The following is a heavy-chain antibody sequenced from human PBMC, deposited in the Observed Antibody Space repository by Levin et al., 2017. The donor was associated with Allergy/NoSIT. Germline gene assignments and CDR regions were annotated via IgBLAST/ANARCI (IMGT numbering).Heavy chain of an antibody. CDR3: ARDRHPYYDFPTGYVRDAFDI. D-gene: IGHD3-3*01. J-gene: IGHJ3*02. Sequence: PGGSLRLSCAASGFTFSSYSMNWVRQAPGKGLEWVSSISSSSSYIYYADSVKGRFTISRDNAKNSLYLQMNSLRAEDTAVYYCARDRHPYYDFPTGYVRDAFDIWGQGTMVTVSS. CDR1: GFTFSSYS. V-gene: IGHV3-21*01. CDR2: ISSSSSYI.